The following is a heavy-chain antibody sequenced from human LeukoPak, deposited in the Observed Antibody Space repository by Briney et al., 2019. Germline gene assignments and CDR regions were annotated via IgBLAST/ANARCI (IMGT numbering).Heavy chain of an antibody. Sequence: GGSLRLSCAASGFTVSSNYMSWVRQAPGKGLEWVSATNSGGSTYYADSVKGRFTISRDNAKNSLYLQMNSLRAEDTAVYYCAMYRTYGDRDYWGQGALVTVSS. V-gene: IGHV3-66*01. D-gene: IGHD4-17*01. CDR2: TNSGGST. J-gene: IGHJ4*02. CDR3: AMYRTYGDRDY. CDR1: GFTVSSNY.